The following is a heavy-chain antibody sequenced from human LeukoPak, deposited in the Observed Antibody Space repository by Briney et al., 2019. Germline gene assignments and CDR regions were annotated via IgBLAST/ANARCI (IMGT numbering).Heavy chain of an antibody. J-gene: IGHJ4*02. CDR2: SSSSSSTI. CDR1: GFTFSSYS. V-gene: IGHV3-48*01. CDR3: AREKLGNVGGDPIDY. D-gene: IGHD7-27*01. Sequence: GGSLRLSCAASGFTFSSYSMNWVRQAPGKGLEWVSYSSSSSSTIYYADSVKGRFTISRDNAKNSLYLQMNSLRVEDTAVYFCAREKLGNVGGDPIDYWGQGTLVTVSS.